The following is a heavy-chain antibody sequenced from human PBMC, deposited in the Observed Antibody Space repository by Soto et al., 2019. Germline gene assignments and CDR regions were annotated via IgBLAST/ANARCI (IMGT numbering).Heavy chain of an antibody. J-gene: IGHJ4*02. Sequence: QLQLQESGPGLVKPSETLSLTCTVSGGSISSSSYYWGWIRQPPGKGLEWIGSIYYSGSTYYNPSLKSRVTISVDTSKNQFSLKLSSVTAADTAVYYCARHRGGYCISTSCYEEVYYFDYWGQGTLVTVSS. CDR3: ARHRGGYCISTSCYEEVYYFDY. V-gene: IGHV4-39*01. CDR2: IYYSGST. D-gene: IGHD2-2*03. CDR1: GGSISSSSYY.